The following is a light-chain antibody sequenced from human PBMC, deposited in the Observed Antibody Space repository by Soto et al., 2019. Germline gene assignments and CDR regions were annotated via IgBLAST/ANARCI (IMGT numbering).Light chain of an antibody. Sequence: DIQMTQSPSTLSASVGDRVTITCRASQTVYRWLAWYQQKPGKAPKLLIYKAPTLESGVPSRLSGSGSGTEFTLTVSSLQPYDFATYYRQHYHTYSPLTFGGGTKVEL. CDR1: QTVYRW. CDR3: QHYHTYSPLT. CDR2: KAP. J-gene: IGKJ4*01. V-gene: IGKV1-5*03.